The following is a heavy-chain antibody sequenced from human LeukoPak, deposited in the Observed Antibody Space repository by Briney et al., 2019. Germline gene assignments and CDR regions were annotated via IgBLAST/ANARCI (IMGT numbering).Heavy chain of an antibody. CDR2: ISASNGNT. CDR3: ARDSSVVVPAANDY. CDR1: GYTLTSYG. J-gene: IGHJ4*02. D-gene: IGHD2-2*01. V-gene: IGHV1-18*01. Sequence: GASLKLSCKASGYTLTSYGISWVRQAPGHGLEWMGWISASNGNTNYAQKLQCRVTMTADTSTSTAYMDLRSLGSDDTGVYYCARDSSVVVPAANDYWGQGTLGTVSS.